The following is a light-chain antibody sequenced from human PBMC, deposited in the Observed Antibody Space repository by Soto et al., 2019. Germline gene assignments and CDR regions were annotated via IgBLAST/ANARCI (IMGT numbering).Light chain of an antibody. CDR1: SSNIGAGYD. Sequence: QCVLTQPPSVSGAPGQRVTISCTGSSSNIGAGYDVQWYQQLPGTAPKLLMYGNSNRPSGVPDRFSGSKSGTSASLAITGLQAEDEADYYCQSYDSSLTALYVFGIGTKVTVL. CDR3: QSYDSSLTALYV. V-gene: IGLV1-40*01. CDR2: GNS. J-gene: IGLJ1*01.